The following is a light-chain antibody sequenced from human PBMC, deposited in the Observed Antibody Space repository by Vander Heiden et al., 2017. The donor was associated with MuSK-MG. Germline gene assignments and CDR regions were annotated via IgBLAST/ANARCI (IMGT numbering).Light chain of an antibody. CDR3: QSSDSSGTYRV. V-gene: IGLV3-25*03. CDR2: KDT. J-gene: IGLJ2*01. CDR1: GLPKQY. Sequence: SYQLTQPSSVSASPGQPARSTCSGDGLPKQYAFWYQQKLVQVPLLVMLKDTERPAVIPERFFGSSSGTTATLTISGVHPEDEADYYCQSSDSSGTYRVFGGGTKLTVL.